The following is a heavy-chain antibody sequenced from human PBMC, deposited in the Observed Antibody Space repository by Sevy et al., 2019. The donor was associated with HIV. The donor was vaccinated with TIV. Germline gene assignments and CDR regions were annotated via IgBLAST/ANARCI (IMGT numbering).Heavy chain of an antibody. CDR2: INPKSGGT. Sequence: ASVKVSCKASGYTFTDYYIHWVRQAPGQGLEWMGWINPKSGGTNYAQKFHGRVTMTRDRSISTAYMELSRLSSDDTAVYYCARVVEPAGIDPYYYGVDVWGPGATVTVSS. CDR3: ARVVEPAGIDPYYYGVDV. J-gene: IGHJ6*02. CDR1: GYTFTDYY. D-gene: IGHD2-2*02. V-gene: IGHV1-2*02.